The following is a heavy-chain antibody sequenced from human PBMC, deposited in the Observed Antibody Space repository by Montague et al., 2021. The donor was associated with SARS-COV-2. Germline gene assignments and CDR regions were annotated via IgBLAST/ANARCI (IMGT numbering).Heavy chain of an antibody. V-gene: IGHV3-30*04. Sequence: SLRLACAASEFTFRTYAMHWVRRTPGKGLEWVAVIEYDGNLKYYADSVKGRFTISRDNSKNTLYLQMSSLRVEDTAVYFCARGRDVGAVTGPDHWGQGTLVTVST. J-gene: IGHJ4*02. CDR1: EFTFRTYA. D-gene: IGHD1-26*01. CDR3: ARGRDVGAVTGPDH. CDR2: IEYDGNLK.